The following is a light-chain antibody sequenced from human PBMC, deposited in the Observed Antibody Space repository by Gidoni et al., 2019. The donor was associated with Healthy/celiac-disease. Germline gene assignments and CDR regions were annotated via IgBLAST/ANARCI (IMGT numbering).Light chain of an antibody. CDR2: GAS. CDR1: QSVTSSY. J-gene: IGKJ2*01. Sequence: IVLTQSPGTLSLSAGARATLSCRASQSVTSSYLAWYQQKPGQAPRLLIDGASSRATGIPDRLSGSGSGTEFTITISRLEPEDFAVYYCHQYGSSPPDTFGQGTKLEIK. V-gene: IGKV3-20*01. CDR3: HQYGSSPPDT.